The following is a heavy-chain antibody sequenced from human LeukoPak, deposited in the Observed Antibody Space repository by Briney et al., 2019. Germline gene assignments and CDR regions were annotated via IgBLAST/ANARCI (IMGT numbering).Heavy chain of an antibody. V-gene: IGHV3-30*01. D-gene: IGHD6-6*01. CDR1: GFTFSSYA. J-gene: IGHJ4*02. CDR2: ISYDGGNK. Sequence: GGSLRLSCAASGFTFSSYAMHWVRQAPGKGLEWVAVISYDGGNKYYADSVKGRFTISRDNSKNTLYLQMNSLRAEDTAVYYCARVAARTPHYDYWGQGTLVTVSS. CDR3: ARVAARTPHYDY.